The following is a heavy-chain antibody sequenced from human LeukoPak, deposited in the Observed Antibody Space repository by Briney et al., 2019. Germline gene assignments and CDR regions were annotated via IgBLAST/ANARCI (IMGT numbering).Heavy chain of an antibody. CDR2: TSGSGGST. Sequence: GGSLRLSCAASGFTFSIYAMTWVRQAPGKGLEWVSATSGSGGSTYYADSVKGRFTISRDNSKNTLSLQMNSLRAEDTAVYYCARDLRVGAINFDYWGQGTLVTVSS. CDR1: GFTFSIYA. V-gene: IGHV3-23*01. D-gene: IGHD1-26*01. J-gene: IGHJ4*02. CDR3: ARDLRVGAINFDY.